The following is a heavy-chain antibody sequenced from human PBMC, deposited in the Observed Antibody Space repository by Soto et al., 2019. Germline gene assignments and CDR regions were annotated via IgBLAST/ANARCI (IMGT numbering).Heavy chain of an antibody. CDR3: AREQVPLNGSLYYYYMDV. V-gene: IGHV1-69*08. CDR1: GGTFSSYT. Sequence: QVQLVQSGAEVKKPGSSVKVSCKASGGTFSSYTISWVRQAPGQGLEWMGRIIPILGIANYAQKFQGRVTITADKSTSTAYMELSSLRSEDTAVYYCAREQVPLNGSLYYYYMDVWGKGTTVTVSS. J-gene: IGHJ6*03. CDR2: IIPILGIA. D-gene: IGHD1-1*01.